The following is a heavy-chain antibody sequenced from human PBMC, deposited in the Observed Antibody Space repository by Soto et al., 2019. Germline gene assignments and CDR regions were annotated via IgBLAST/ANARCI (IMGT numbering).Heavy chain of an antibody. CDR2: IYYSGRT. V-gene: IGHV4-31*03. J-gene: IGHJ4*02. CDR3: ASQFSDCSSTSCYEGTFDY. Sequence: QVQLQESGPGLVKPSQTLSLTCTVSGGSISSGGYYWSWIRQHPGKGLEWIGYIYYSGRTYYNPSLKSRVTISVDTSKNQFSLKLSSVTAADTAVYYCASQFSDCSSTSCYEGTFDYWGQGTLVTVSS. D-gene: IGHD2-2*01. CDR1: GGSISSGGYY.